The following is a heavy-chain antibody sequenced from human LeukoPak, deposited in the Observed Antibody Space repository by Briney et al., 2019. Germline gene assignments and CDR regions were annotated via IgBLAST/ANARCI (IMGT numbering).Heavy chain of an antibody. CDR3: ARGDFYGSGTSFIDAFDI. Sequence: PGGSLRLPCAASGFTFSDYWMSWVRQAPGKGLEWVANIKQDGTEKYYVDSVKGRFTISRDNAKNSLYLQMNSLRAEDTAVYYCARGDFYGSGTSFIDAFDIWGQGTLVTVSS. J-gene: IGHJ3*02. CDR2: IKQDGTEK. CDR1: GFTFSDYW. D-gene: IGHD3-10*01. V-gene: IGHV3-7*01.